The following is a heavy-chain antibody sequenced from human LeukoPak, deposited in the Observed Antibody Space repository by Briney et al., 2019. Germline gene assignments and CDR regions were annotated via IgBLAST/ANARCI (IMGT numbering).Heavy chain of an antibody. D-gene: IGHD5-12*01. V-gene: IGHV5-51*01. CDR3: ARRGDNWFEP. CDR2: IYHGDSEN. J-gene: IGHJ5*02. Sequence: GASLKISCKTTGYSFPDYWIGWVRQIPGKALECLRTIYHGDSENRYGPTLQGQVTISAEKSNTTPYLQWNSLQASDTPPSYRARRGDNWFEPWGQGTLVIGS. CDR1: GYSFPDYW.